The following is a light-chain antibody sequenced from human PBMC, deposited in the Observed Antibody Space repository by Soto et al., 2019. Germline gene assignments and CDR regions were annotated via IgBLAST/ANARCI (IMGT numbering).Light chain of an antibody. CDR2: AAS. CDR3: HQSYSTPYT. J-gene: IGKJ2*01. CDR1: QSISSY. Sequence: DIQMTQSPSSLSASVGERVTITCRATQSISSYLNWYQQKPGTAPKLLIYAASSLQSGVPSRFSGSGSETDFSLPISSLQPEDFATYHCHQSYSTPYTFGQGTKLEIK. V-gene: IGKV1-39*01.